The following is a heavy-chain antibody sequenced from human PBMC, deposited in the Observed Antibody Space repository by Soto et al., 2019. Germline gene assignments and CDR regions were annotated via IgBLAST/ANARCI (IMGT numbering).Heavy chain of an antibody. CDR2: TYYRSKWYN. D-gene: IGHD3-10*01. CDR1: GDSVSSNSAA. V-gene: IGHV6-1*01. CDR3: ARDRGFGESQYYYYYYMDV. J-gene: IGHJ6*03. Sequence: SQTLSLTCAISGDSVSSNSAAWNWIRQSPSRGLEWLGRTYYRSKWYNDYAVSLKSRITINPDTSKNQFSLQLNSVTPEDTAVYYCARDRGFGESQYYYYYYMDVWGKGTTVTVSS.